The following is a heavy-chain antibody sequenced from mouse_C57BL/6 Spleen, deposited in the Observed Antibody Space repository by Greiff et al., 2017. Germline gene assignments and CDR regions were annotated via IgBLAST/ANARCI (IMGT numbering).Heavy chain of an antibody. CDR3: AFYYSNYVGFAY. Sequence: EVQLQQSGPELVKPGASVKISCKASGYTFTDYYMNWVKQSHGKSLEWIGDINPNNGGTSYNQKFKGKATLTVDKSSSTAYMELRSLTSEDSAVYYCAFYYSNYVGFAYWGQGTLVTVSA. CDR2: INPNNGGT. J-gene: IGHJ3*01. V-gene: IGHV1-26*01. D-gene: IGHD2-5*01. CDR1: GYTFTDYY.